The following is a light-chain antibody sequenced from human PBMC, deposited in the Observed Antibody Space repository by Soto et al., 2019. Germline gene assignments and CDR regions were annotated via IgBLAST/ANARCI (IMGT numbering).Light chain of an antibody. CDR2: GAS. CDR1: QDISDY. CDR3: QQYTILPRT. V-gene: IGKV1-33*01. Sequence: DIQMTQSPSSLSASIGDRVTITCQASQDISDYLNWYQQKPGKAPKLLIYGASSLETGVSSRFSGSGSGTDFTFTISSLQPEDSATYYCQQYTILPRTFGKGTKLAIK. J-gene: IGKJ2*01.